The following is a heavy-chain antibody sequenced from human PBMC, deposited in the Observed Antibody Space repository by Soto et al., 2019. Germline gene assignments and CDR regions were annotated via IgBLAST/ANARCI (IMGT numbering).Heavy chain of an antibody. Sequence: GGSVRLSCAASGVSFSSYAMSWVRQAPGKGLDWVANIKQDGSTKNYVDSVKGRFTIYRDNAKSSLYLEMNSLRADDTAVYYCARDLKATGSHDYWSQGALVTVS. V-gene: IGHV3-7*01. J-gene: IGHJ4*02. CDR2: IKQDGSTK. CDR3: ARDLKATGSHDY. CDR1: GVSFSSYA.